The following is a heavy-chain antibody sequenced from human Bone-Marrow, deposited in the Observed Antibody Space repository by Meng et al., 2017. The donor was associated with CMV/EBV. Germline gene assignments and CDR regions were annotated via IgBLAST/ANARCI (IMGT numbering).Heavy chain of an antibody. J-gene: IGHJ5*02. CDR3: ARDVGSGYYGVFNWFDP. CDR2: ISAYNGNT. D-gene: IGHD3-22*01. CDR1: GYTFTSYG. Sequence: ASVKVSCKASGYTFTSYGISWVRQAPGQGLEWMGWISAYNGNTNYAQKLQGRVTMTTDTSTGTAYMELRSLRSDDTAVYYCARDVGSGYYGVFNWFDPWGQGTLVTVSS. V-gene: IGHV1-18*01.